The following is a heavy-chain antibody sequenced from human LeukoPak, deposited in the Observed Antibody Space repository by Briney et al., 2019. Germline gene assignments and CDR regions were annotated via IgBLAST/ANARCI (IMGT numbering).Heavy chain of an antibody. Sequence: SETLSLTCTVSGGSISSYYWSWIRQPPGKGLEWIGYIYYSGSTNYNPSLKSRVTISVDTSKNQFSLKLSSVTAADTAVYYCASSRWYYYMDVRGKGTTVTVSS. CDR2: IYYSGST. CDR1: GGSISSYY. D-gene: IGHD2-15*01. J-gene: IGHJ6*03. CDR3: ASSRWYYYMDV. V-gene: IGHV4-59*01.